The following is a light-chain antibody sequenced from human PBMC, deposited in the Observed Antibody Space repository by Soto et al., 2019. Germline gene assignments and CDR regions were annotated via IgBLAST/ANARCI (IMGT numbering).Light chain of an antibody. CDR3: SSYAGSNNFV. CDR2: EVS. J-gene: IGLJ2*01. CDR1: SSDVSDYNY. Sequence: QSVLTQPPSASGSPGQSVTISCTGTSSDVSDYNYVSWYQQHPGKAPKLMIYEVSKRPSGVPDRFSGSKSGNTASLTVSGLQAEDEADYYCSSYAGSNNFVFGGGTKLTVL. V-gene: IGLV2-8*01.